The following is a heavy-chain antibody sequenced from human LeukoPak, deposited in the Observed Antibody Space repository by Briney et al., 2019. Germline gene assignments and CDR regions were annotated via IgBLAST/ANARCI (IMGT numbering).Heavy chain of an antibody. J-gene: IGHJ6*03. D-gene: IGHD1-14*01. CDR3: ARGRSLPYYYYYYMDV. CDR2: INHSGST. Sequence: NASETLSLTCAVYGGSFSGYYWSWIRQPPGKGLEWIGEINHSGSTNYNPSLKSRVTISVDTSKNQFSLKLSSVTAADTAVYYCARGRSLPYYYYYYMDVWGKGTTVTVSS. V-gene: IGHV4-34*01. CDR1: GGSFSGYY.